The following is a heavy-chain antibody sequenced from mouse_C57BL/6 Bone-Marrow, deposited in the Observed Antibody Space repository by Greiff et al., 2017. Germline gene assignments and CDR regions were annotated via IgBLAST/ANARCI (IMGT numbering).Heavy chain of an antibody. D-gene: IGHD4-1*01. CDR2: IDPSDSYT. CDR3: ATWGWFAY. Sequence: VQLQQPGAELVKPGASVKLSCKASGYTFTSYWMQWVKQRPGQGLEWIGEIDPSDSYTNYNQKFKGEATLTVDTSSSTAYMQLSSLTSEDSAVYYGATWGWFAYWGQGTLVTVSA. CDR1: GYTFTSYW. J-gene: IGHJ3*01. V-gene: IGHV1-50*01.